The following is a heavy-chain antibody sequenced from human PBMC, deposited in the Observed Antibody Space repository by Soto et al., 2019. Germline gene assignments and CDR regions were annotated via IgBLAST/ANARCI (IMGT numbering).Heavy chain of an antibody. D-gene: IGHD5-18*01. CDR1: GGNFSSHG. V-gene: IGHV1-69*01. J-gene: IGHJ5*02. CDR2: IITTLGTT. CDR3: AGASDSTWYNWLDP. Sequence: QVQLVQSGAEVKKPGSSVKVSCKAPGGNFSSHGIRWVRQAPGQGLEFMGGIITTLGTTNYAHKFRGRVTITADESTATAYMQLRSLRSDDTAVYYCAGASDSTWYNWLDPWGQGTLVTVSS.